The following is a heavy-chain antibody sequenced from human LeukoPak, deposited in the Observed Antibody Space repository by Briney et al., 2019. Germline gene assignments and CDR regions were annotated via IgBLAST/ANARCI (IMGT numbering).Heavy chain of an antibody. J-gene: IGHJ4*02. CDR3: ARNWGLDY. CDR1: GFTFNIHA. Sequence: GGSLRLSCAAFGFTFNIHAMTWARQAPGRGLEWVSVISPNGDSTFYADSVKGRFTISRDNSKNMVFLQMDSLGAEDMAVYYCARNWGLDYWGQGTLVTVSS. CDR2: ISPNGDST. D-gene: IGHD7-27*01. V-gene: IGHV3-23*01.